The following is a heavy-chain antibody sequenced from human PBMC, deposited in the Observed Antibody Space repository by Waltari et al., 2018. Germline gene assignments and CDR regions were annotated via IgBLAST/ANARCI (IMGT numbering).Heavy chain of an antibody. CDR1: GYTLPELS. V-gene: IGHV1-24*01. J-gene: IGHJ3*02. CDR3: ATRGTNWNRDAFDI. Sequence: QVQLVQSGAEVKKPGASVKVSCKVSGYTLPELSMHCVRQAPGKGLEWMGGFDPEDGETIYAQKFQGRVTMTEDTSTDTAYMELSSLRSEDTAVYYCATRGTNWNRDAFDIWGQGTMVTVSS. CDR2: FDPEDGET. D-gene: IGHD1-1*01.